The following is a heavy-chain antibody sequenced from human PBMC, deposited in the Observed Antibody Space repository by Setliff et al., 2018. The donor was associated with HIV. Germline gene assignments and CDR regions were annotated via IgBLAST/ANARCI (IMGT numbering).Heavy chain of an antibody. CDR3: ARHSPSDY. V-gene: IGHV4-59*05. Sequence: PSETLSLTCTVSGDSISTDYWTWIRQPPGKGLEWIGSIYYRGSTYYNPSLKSRVTISVDTSKNQFSLKLNSVTAADTAVYYCARHSPSDYWGQGTLVTVSS. CDR2: IYYRGST. J-gene: IGHJ4*02. CDR1: GDSISTDY.